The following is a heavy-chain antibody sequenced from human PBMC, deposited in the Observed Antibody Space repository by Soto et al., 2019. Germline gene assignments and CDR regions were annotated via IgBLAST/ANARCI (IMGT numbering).Heavy chain of an antibody. Sequence: QITLKESGPTLVKPTQPLTLTCTFSGFSLSTSGVGVGWIRQPPGKALEWLALIYWNDDKRYSPSLKSRLTITKDTSKNQVVLTMTNMDPVDTATYYCAHRLAYYDFWSGYYRFDPWGQGTLVTVSS. D-gene: IGHD3-3*01. CDR2: IYWNDDK. J-gene: IGHJ5*02. CDR1: GFSLSTSGVG. V-gene: IGHV2-5*01. CDR3: AHRLAYYDFWSGYYRFDP.